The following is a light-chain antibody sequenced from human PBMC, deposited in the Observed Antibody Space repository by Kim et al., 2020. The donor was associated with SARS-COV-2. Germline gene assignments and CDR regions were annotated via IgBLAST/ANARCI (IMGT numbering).Light chain of an antibody. V-gene: IGLV1-40*01. Sequence: VTRSCTGSSSNIGAGYDVHWYQQLPGTAPKLLIYGNSNRPSGVPDRFSGSKSGTSASLAITGLQAEDEADYYCQSYDSSLSALYVFGTGTKVTVL. CDR3: QSYDSSLSALYV. CDR2: GNS. CDR1: SSNIGAGYD. J-gene: IGLJ1*01.